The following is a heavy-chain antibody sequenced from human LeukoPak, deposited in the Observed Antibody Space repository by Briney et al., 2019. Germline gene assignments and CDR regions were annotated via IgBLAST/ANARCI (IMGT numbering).Heavy chain of an antibody. CDR1: GGSISSSSYY. Sequence: PSETLSLTCTVSGGSISSSSYYWGWIRQPPGKGLEWIGSIYYSGSTYYNPSLKSRVTMSVDTSKNQFSLKLSSVTAADTAVYYCAREEYSSSYFDYWGQGTLVTVSS. D-gene: IGHD6-6*01. CDR2: IYYSGST. CDR3: AREEYSSSYFDY. J-gene: IGHJ4*02. V-gene: IGHV4-39*07.